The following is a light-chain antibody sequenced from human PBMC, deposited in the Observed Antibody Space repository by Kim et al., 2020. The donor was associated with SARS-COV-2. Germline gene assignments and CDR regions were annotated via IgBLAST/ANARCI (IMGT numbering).Light chain of an antibody. Sequence: GQSITLSCTGTSSDVGGYNYVSWYQQHPGKAPKLMIYDVINRPSGVSNRFSGSKSGNTASLTISGLQAEDEADYYCSSYTSSSTSRFGTGTKVTVL. CDR3: SSYTSSSTSR. V-gene: IGLV2-14*03. J-gene: IGLJ1*01. CDR2: DVI. CDR1: SSDVGGYNY.